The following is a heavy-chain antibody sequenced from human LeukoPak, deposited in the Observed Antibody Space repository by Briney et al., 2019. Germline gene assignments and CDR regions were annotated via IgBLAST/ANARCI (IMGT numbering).Heavy chain of an antibody. D-gene: IGHD2-15*01. CDR1: GFTFSSYA. V-gene: IGHV3-23*01. CDR3: AKGYWSGGSCYYFDY. Sequence: GGSLRLSCAASGFTFSSYAMSWVRQAPGKGLEWVSAISGSGGSTYYADSVKGRFTIPRDNSKNTLYLQMNSLRAEDTAVYYCAKGYWSGGSCYYFDYWGQGTLVTVSS. CDR2: ISGSGGST. J-gene: IGHJ4*02.